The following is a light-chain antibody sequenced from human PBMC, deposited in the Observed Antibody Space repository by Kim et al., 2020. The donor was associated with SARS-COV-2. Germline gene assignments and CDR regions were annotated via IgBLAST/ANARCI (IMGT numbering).Light chain of an antibody. J-gene: IGKJ4*01. V-gene: IGKV3-11*01. CDR3: QQRKSWPLT. CDR2: DIS. CDR1: QGVYDY. Sequence: LSPGEGATRSCRASQGVYDYLAGYQQRPRQAPRLLIYDISDRAAGVPARFSGSGSGTDFTLTISSLEPEDFAVYYCQQRKSWPLTFGGGTKVEIK.